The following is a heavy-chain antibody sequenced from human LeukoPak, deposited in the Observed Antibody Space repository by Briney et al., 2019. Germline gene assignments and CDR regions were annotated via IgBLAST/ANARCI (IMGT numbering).Heavy chain of an antibody. Sequence: SVKVSCTASGGTFSSYAISWVRQAPGQGLEWMGGIIPIFGTANYAQRFQGRVTITADESTTTAYMEVSSLRSEDTAVYYCARGEVPPHYFDSWGQGTLVTVSS. CDR2: IIPIFGTA. CDR3: ARGEVPPHYFDS. V-gene: IGHV1-69*13. CDR1: GGTFSSYA. J-gene: IGHJ4*02.